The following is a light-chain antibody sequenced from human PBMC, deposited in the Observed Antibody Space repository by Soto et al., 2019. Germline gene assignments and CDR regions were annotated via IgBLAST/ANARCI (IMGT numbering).Light chain of an antibody. CDR1: QSVSSN. V-gene: IGKV3-15*01. J-gene: IGKJ1*01. Sequence: EIVMTQSPATPSVSPGERATLSCRASQSVSSNLAWYQQKPGQAPRLLIYVASTRATGIPARFSGSGSGTEFTLTISSLQSEDFAVYYCQQYNNWPGTFGQGTKVEIK. CDR2: VAS. CDR3: QQYNNWPGT.